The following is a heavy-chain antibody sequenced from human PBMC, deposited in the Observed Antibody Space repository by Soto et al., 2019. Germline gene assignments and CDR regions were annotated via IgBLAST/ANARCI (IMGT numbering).Heavy chain of an antibody. CDR3: ARPLASYSSGTNWFDP. J-gene: IGHJ5*02. CDR1: GYTFTSYG. CDR2: ISAYNGNT. D-gene: IGHD6-19*01. Sequence: PGESLKISCKGSGYTFTSYGISWVRQAPGQGLEWMGWISAYNGNTNYAQKLQGRVTMTTDTSTSTAYMELRSLRSDDTAVYYCARPLASYSSGTNWFDPWGQGTLVTVSS. V-gene: IGHV1-18*01.